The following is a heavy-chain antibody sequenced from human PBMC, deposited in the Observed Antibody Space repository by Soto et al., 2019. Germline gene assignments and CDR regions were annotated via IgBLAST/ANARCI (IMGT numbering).Heavy chain of an antibody. J-gene: IGHJ4*02. D-gene: IGHD6-13*01. V-gene: IGHV4-59*01. Sequence: QVQLQESGPGLVKPSETLSLTCTVSGGSISGYYWSWIRQPPGKGLEWIGYVNYGGSTNYNPSLKSRVTMSLDTSKNQFSLKLSSVTAADTAVYYCARPVSSNWAYFDYWGQGTLVTVSS. CDR2: VNYGGST. CDR1: GGSISGYY. CDR3: ARPVSSNWAYFDY.